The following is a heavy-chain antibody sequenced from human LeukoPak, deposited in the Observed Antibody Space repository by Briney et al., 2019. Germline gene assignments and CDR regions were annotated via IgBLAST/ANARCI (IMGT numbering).Heavy chain of an antibody. Sequence: PGGSLRLSCAASGFTFSSYAMNWVRQAPGKGLEWVSGTGSTGVSTFYADSVKDRFTVSRDNSKNTLSLQMNSLRAEDTAVYYCAKDPGVVPAHYFDYWGQGTLVTVSS. D-gene: IGHD2-2*01. CDR3: AKDPGVVPAHYFDY. V-gene: IGHV3-23*01. J-gene: IGHJ4*02. CDR2: TGSTGVST. CDR1: GFTFSSYA.